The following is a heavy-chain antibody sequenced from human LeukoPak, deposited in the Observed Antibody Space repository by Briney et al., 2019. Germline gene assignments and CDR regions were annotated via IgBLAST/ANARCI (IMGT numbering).Heavy chain of an antibody. Sequence: GGSLRLSCAASGFTFSSYSMNWVRQAPGKGLEWSSSISSSSSYIYYADSVKGRFTISRDNAKNSLYLQMNSLRAEDTAVYYCARVDSGWQFDCWGQGTLVTVSS. CDR1: GFTFSSYS. CDR2: ISSSSSYI. V-gene: IGHV3-21*01. J-gene: IGHJ4*02. CDR3: ARVDSGWQFDC. D-gene: IGHD6-19*01.